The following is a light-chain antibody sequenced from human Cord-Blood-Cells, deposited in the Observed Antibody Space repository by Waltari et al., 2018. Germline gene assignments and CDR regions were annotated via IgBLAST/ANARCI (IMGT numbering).Light chain of an antibody. CDR3: QQYGSSPRT. CDR2: GAS. V-gene: IGKV3-20*01. J-gene: IGKJ1*01. CDR1: QSVSSSY. Sequence: EIVLTQSPGTLSFSPGERATLSCRASQSVSSSYLAWYQQKPGQAPRLLIYGASSRATGLPERFRGGGSGTEFTLTSSRLDPEDCAVYFCQQYGSSPRTFGQGTKVEIK.